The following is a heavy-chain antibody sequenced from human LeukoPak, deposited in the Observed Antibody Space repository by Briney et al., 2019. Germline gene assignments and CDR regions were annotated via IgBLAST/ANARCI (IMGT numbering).Heavy chain of an antibody. Sequence: GESLKISCKASGYTFTSYGISWVRQAPGQGLEWMGIINPSGGSTSYAQKFQGRVTMTRDTSTSTVYMELSSLRSEDTAVYYCARVFYCSSTSCLTNAFDIWGQGTMVTVSS. D-gene: IGHD2-2*01. V-gene: IGHV1-46*01. CDR2: INPSGGST. J-gene: IGHJ3*02. CDR3: ARVFYCSSTSCLTNAFDI. CDR1: GYTFTSYG.